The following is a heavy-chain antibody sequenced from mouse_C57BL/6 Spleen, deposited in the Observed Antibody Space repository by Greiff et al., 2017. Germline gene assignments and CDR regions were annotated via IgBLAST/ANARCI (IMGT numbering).Heavy chain of an antibody. CDR2: IYPGNSDT. J-gene: IGHJ3*01. CDR3: ARDYYGNYPAWFAC. CDR1: GYTFTSYW. V-gene: IGHV1-5*01. D-gene: IGHD2-1*01. Sequence: EVQLQQSGTVLARPGASVKMSCKTSGYTFTSYWMHWVKQRPGQGLEWIGAIYPGNSDTSYNQKFKGKAKLTAVTSASTAYMELSSLTNEDSAVYYCARDYYGNYPAWFACWGQGTLVTVSA.